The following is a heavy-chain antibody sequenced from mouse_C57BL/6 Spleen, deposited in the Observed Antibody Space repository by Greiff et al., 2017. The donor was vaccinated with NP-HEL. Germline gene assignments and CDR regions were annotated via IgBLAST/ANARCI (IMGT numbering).Heavy chain of an antibody. Sequence: VQLQQSGAELVKPGASVKISCKASGYAFSSYWMNWVKQRPGKGLEWIGKIYPGDGDTNYNGKFKGKATLTADQSSSTAYMQRSSLTSEDADFYCCARGAAQSYFDDWGQGTTLTVSS. D-gene: IGHD3-2*02. V-gene: IGHV1-80*01. CDR1: GYAFSSYW. CDR2: IYPGDGDT. J-gene: IGHJ2*01. CDR3: ARGAAQSYFDD.